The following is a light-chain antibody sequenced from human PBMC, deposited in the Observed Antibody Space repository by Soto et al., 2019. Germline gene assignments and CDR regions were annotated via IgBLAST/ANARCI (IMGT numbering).Light chain of an antibody. CDR3: SSYTSSNTRAYV. Sequence: QSALTQPASVSGSPGQSITISCAGTSSDVGGYNYVSWYQQHPGKAPKLIIYEVSNRPSGVSNRFSGSKSGNTASLTISGLQAEDEVDYYCSSYTSSNTRAYVFGTGTKVTVL. V-gene: IGLV2-14*01. CDR1: SSDVGGYNY. J-gene: IGLJ1*01. CDR2: EVS.